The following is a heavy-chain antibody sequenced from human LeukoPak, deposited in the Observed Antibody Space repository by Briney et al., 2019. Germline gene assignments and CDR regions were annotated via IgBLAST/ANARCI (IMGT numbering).Heavy chain of an antibody. CDR2: IGGSGAAT. Sequence: TGGSLRLSCAASGFTFSSYTMSWVRQAPGKGLEWLSSIGGSGAATYYADSVKGRFTISRDNSKNTLYLLMTSLRAEDTAVYYCANRIVGAKHFDYWGQGTLVTVSS. CDR1: GFTFSSYT. D-gene: IGHD1-26*01. J-gene: IGHJ4*02. V-gene: IGHV3-23*01. CDR3: ANRIVGAKHFDY.